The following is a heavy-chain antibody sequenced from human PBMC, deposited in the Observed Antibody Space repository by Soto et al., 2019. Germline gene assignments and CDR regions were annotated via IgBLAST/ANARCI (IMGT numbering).Heavy chain of an antibody. CDR1: GGTFSSYA. Sequence: ASVKVSCKASGGTFSSYAISWERKAPGQGLEWMGGIIPIFGIANYAQKFQGRVTITADKSTSTAYMELSSLRSEDTAVYYCASPKNGTGYYFDYRGQGTLVTVSS. V-gene: IGHV1-69*10. D-gene: IGHD3-9*01. CDR2: IIPIFGIA. J-gene: IGHJ4*02. CDR3: ASPKNGTGYYFDY.